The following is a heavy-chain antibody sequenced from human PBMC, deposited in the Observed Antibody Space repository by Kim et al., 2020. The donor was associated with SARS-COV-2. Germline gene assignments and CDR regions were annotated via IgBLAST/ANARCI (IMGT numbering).Heavy chain of an antibody. Sequence: ASVKVSCKASGYTFTNYAISWVRQAPGQGFEWMGWINTDTGNPTYAQAFTGRFVFSVDTSVSTTYLQISSLKADDTALYYCARVIWGSYRYTASWGQGTLVTVSS. CDR2: INTDTGNP. CDR3: ARVIWGSYRYTAS. J-gene: IGHJ5*02. D-gene: IGHD3-16*02. V-gene: IGHV7-4-1*02. CDR1: GYTFTNYA.